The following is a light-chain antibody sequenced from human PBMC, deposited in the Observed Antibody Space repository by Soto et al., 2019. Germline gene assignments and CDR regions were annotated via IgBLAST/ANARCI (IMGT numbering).Light chain of an antibody. J-gene: IGKJ5*01. V-gene: IGKV3-11*01. CDR3: QQRSNWPPIT. CDR1: ESVNNH. Sequence: EIVLTQSPATLSLSPGERATLSCRASESVNNHLAWYQQKPGQAPRLLIYDASNRATGTPARFSGSGSGTDFALTISSLEPGDFAVYYCQQRSNWPPITFGQGTRLEIK. CDR2: DAS.